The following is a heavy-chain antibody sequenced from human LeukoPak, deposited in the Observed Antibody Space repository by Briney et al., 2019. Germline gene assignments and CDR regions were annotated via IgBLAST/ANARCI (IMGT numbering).Heavy chain of an antibody. J-gene: IGHJ2*01. CDR3: AKDRRGYYYDSSGYYPYWYFDL. D-gene: IGHD3-22*01. Sequence: GGSLRLSCAASGFTFSSYSMNWVRQAPGKGLEWVSSISSSSSYIYYADSVKGRFTISRDNAKNSLYLQMNSLRAEDTALYYCAKDRRGYYYDSSGYYPYWYFDLWGRGTLVTVSS. CDR1: GFTFSSYS. CDR2: ISSSSSYI. V-gene: IGHV3-21*04.